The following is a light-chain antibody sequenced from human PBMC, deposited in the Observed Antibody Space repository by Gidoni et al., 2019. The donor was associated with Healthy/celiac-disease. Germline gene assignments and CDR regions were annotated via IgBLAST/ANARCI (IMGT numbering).Light chain of an antibody. J-gene: IGKJ1*01. CDR2: AAS. CDR3: QQSYSTPPT. V-gene: IGKV1-39*01. Sequence: DTQMTQSPSSLSASVGDRVTITCRASQSIRSYLNWYQQKPGKAPKLLIYAASSLQSGVPSRFSGSGAGTEFTLTISSLQPEDFATYYCQQSYSTPPTFGQGTKVEIK. CDR1: QSIRSY.